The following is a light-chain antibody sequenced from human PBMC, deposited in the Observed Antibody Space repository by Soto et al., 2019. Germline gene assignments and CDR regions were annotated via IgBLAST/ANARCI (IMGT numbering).Light chain of an antibody. CDR2: GAS. CDR3: QQYTNGPRT. V-gene: IGKV3-15*01. Sequence: EIVMTQGPATLSLSPGESATLTCSARQSVSGRSLAWDQQKPGQATRLLRDGASPRATCSPARFSGSGSGTEFTLTNSSLQSEAFAVYSCQQYTNGPRTFGQGTKVEI. J-gene: IGKJ1*01. CDR1: QSVSGR.